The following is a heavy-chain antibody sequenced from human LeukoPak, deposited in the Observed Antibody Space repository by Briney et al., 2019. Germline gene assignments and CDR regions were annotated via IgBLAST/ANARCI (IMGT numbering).Heavy chain of an antibody. CDR1: GGTFSSYA. J-gene: IGHJ2*01. Sequence: GASVKVSCKASGGTFSSYAISWVRQVPGQGLEWMGGIIPIFGTANYAQKFQGRVTITADESTSTAYMELSSLRSEDTAVYYCARGAYYDFWSGYSPYWYFDLWGRGTLVTVSS. CDR2: IIPIFGTA. V-gene: IGHV1-69*13. D-gene: IGHD3-3*01. CDR3: ARGAYYDFWSGYSPYWYFDL.